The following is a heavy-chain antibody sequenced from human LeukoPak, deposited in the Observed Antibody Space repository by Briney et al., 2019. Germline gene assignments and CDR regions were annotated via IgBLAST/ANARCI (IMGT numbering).Heavy chain of an antibody. CDR2: IYSGGST. CDR1: GFTVSSNY. J-gene: IGHJ4*02. CDR3: ARDWRGVRGSFDY. D-gene: IGHD1-26*01. Sequence: QSGGSLRLSCAASGFTVSSNYMSWVRQAPGKGLEWVSVIYSGGSTYYADSVKGRFTISRDNSKNTLYLQMNSLRAEDTAVYYCARDWRGVRGSFDYWGQGTLVTVSS. V-gene: IGHV3-66*01.